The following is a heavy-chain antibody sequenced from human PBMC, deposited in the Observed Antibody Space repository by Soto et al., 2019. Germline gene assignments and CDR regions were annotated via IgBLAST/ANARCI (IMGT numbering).Heavy chain of an antibody. CDR1: GGTFSSYA. J-gene: IGHJ4*02. CDR3: ASSDYEVVVTLPYYFDY. CDR2: IIPIFGTA. Sequence: QVQLVQSGAEVKKPGSSVKVSCKASGGTFSSYAISWVRQAPGQGLEWMGGIIPIFGTANYAQKFQGRVTITADESTSTAFMELSSLRSEDTAVYYCASSDYEVVVTLPYYFDYWGQGTLVTVSS. V-gene: IGHV1-69*01. D-gene: IGHD3-22*01.